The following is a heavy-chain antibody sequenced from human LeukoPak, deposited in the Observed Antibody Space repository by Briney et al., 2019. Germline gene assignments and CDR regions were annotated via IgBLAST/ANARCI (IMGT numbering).Heavy chain of an antibody. CDR2: IYYRGTT. Sequence: SETLSLTCTVSGGSISISSYYWGWIRQPPGNGLVWIGNIYYRGTTYYNPSLKTRVTIFVDTSKNQFSLRLSSVTAADTAVHYCARLQYSSSSIDSWGQGTLVTVSS. CDR3: ARLQYSSSSIDS. J-gene: IGHJ4*02. D-gene: IGHD6-6*01. CDR1: GGSISISSYY. V-gene: IGHV4-39*01.